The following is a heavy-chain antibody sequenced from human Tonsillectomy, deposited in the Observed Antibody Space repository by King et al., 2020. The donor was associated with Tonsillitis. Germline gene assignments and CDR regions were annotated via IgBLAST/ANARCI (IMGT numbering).Heavy chain of an antibody. V-gene: IGHV1-18*04. CDR3: ARETYSSTWYYFEY. CDR1: GYTFTSHG. CDR2: INIYNGNT. Sequence: QLVQSEAEVKPPGASVKVSCKASGYTFTSHGISWIRQAPGQGLEWLGWINIYNGNTNYAQSFQGRVTLTTDIGTSTAYMELRSLRSDDTAVYFCARETYSSTWYYFEYWGQGTLVTVSS. D-gene: IGHD6-13*01. J-gene: IGHJ4*02.